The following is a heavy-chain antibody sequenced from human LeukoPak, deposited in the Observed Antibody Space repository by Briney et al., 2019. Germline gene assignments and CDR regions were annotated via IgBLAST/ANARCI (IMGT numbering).Heavy chain of an antibody. D-gene: IGHD6-13*01. V-gene: IGHV4-4*07. J-gene: IGHJ2*01. Sequence: PSETLSLTCTVSRGSISSYHWSWIRQPAGKGLEWIGRISTSGSSNYKPSLKSRVTMSVDTSKNQYSLNVISVTAADTAVYYCARDVIYSSRWGAHWYFDLWGRGTLVTVSS. CDR2: ISTSGSS. CDR1: RGSISSYH. CDR3: ARDVIYSSRWGAHWYFDL.